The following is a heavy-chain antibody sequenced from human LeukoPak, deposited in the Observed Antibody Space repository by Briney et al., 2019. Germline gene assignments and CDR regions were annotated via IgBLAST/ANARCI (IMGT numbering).Heavy chain of an antibody. J-gene: IGHJ4*02. D-gene: IGHD1-26*01. Sequence: ASVKVSCKASGYTFTTYYMHWARQAPGQGLEWMGIINPSGGSTGYAQKFQGRVTMTRDTSTSTVYMELCSLRSEDTAVYYCARDREWELEYYFDYWGQGTLVTASS. CDR3: ARDREWELEYYFDY. V-gene: IGHV1-46*01. CDR1: GYTFTTYY. CDR2: INPSGGST.